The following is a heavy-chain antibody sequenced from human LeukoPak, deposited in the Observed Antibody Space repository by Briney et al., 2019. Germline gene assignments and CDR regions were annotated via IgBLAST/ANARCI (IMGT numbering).Heavy chain of an antibody. J-gene: IGHJ5*02. Sequence: SETLSLTCTVSGGSISSYYWSWIRQPPGKGLEWIGYIYYSGSTNYNPSLKSRVTISVDTSKNQFSLKLSSVTAADTAVYYCARGRSREGTYGSESYLPGWFDPWGQGTLVTVSS. CDR3: ARGRSREGTYGSESYLPGWFDP. V-gene: IGHV4-59*01. CDR2: IYYSGST. D-gene: IGHD3-10*01. CDR1: GGSISSYY.